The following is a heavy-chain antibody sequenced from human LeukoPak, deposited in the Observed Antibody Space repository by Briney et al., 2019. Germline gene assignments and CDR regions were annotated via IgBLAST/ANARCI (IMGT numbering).Heavy chain of an antibody. V-gene: IGHV1-46*01. J-gene: IGHJ4*02. CDR3: ARGGDETGGYYTGIRY. CDR1: GYTFTSYY. Sequence: GASVKVSCKASGYTFTSYYMHWVRRAPGQGLEWMGIINPSGGSTSYAQKFQGRVTMTRDTSTSTVYMELSSLRSEDTAVYYCARGGDETGGYYTGIRYWGQGTLVTVSS. D-gene: IGHD3-3*01. CDR2: INPSGGST.